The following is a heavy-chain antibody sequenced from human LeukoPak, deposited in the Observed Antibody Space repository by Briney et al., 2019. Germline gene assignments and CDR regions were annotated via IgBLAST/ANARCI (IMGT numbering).Heavy chain of an antibody. CDR1: GYTFTAYY. J-gene: IGHJ5*02. V-gene: IGHV1-2*02. CDR2: INSKTGRT. D-gene: IGHD1-1*01. CDR3: ARDPETYNGWFDP. Sequence: ASVKLSCKASGYTFTAYYIHWIRHAPGPGLELMGWINSKTGRTNYAQKFQGRGTMTKDASITTDSMDLSSLTSDDTAVYFCARDPETYNGWFDPWGQGTLVTVSS.